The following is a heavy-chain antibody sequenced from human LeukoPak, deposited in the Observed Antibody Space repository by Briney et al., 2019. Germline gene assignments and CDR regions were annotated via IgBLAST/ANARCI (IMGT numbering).Heavy chain of an antibody. CDR3: AREGGYCSSTSCQYYFDY. V-gene: IGHV4-59*12. D-gene: IGHD2-2*03. CDR2: IYYSGST. CDR1: GGSISSYY. Sequence: PSETLSLTCTVSGGSISSYYWSWIRQPPGKGLEWIGYIYYSGSTNYNPSLKSRVTISVDTSKNQFSLKLSSVTAADTAVYYCAREGGYCSSTSCQYYFDYWGQGTLVTVSS. J-gene: IGHJ4*02.